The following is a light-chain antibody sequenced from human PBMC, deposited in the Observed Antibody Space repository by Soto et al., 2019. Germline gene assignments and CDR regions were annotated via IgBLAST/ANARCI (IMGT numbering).Light chain of an antibody. J-gene: IGKJ1*01. Sequence: DIEMTQSPSTLSASVGDRVTITCRASQSISSWLAWYQQKRGKAPKLLIYAASTLQSGVPSRFSGSGSGTDFTLTISSLQPEDFAVYYCQQCGSSPWTFGQGTKVDI. V-gene: IGKV1-5*01. CDR2: AAS. CDR3: QQCGSSPWT. CDR1: QSISSW.